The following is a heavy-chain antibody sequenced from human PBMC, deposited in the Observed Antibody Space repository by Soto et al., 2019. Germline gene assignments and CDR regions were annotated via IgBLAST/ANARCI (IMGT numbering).Heavy chain of an antibody. CDR3: ARDRVPYVYFSDGMDV. Sequence: QVRLVESGGGVVQPGGSLRLSCAASGFDFYNYSMHWVRQAPGKGLEWVAIMSMDGTQKYYTDSVKGRFTISRDNSKSMFFLQVSSLRPEDTAVYFCARDRVPYVYFSDGMDVWGQGTTVTVSS. D-gene: IGHD3-10*02. CDR1: GFDFYNYS. CDR2: MSMDGTQK. V-gene: IGHV3-30-3*01. J-gene: IGHJ6*02.